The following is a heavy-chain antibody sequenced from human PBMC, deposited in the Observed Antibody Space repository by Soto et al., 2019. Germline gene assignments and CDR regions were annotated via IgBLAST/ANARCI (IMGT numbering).Heavy chain of an antibody. CDR2: INPSGGST. CDR1: GYTFTNYY. J-gene: IGHJ4*02. V-gene: IGHV1-46*01. D-gene: IGHD2-15*01. CDR3: ARDRDVVAATFDY. Sequence: QVQLVQSGAEVKKPGASVKVSCKASGYTFTNYYIHWVRQAPGQGLEWMGIINPSGGSTNYAQKFQGRITMTRDTSTNTGYMELSSLRSEYTAVYYCARDRDVVAATFDYWGQGTLVTVSS.